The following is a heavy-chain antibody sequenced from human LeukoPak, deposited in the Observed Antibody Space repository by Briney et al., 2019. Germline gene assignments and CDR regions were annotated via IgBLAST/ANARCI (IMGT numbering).Heavy chain of an antibody. CDR1: GFTVSSNY. CDR3: ARESVGYYRY. D-gene: IGHD3-3*01. J-gene: IGHJ4*02. CDR2: IYSGGST. V-gene: IGHV3-53*01. Sequence: GGSLRLSCAASGFTVSSNYMSWVRQAPGKGLEWVSVIYSGGSTYYADSVKGRFTISRDSSKDTLYLQMNSLRAEDTAVYYCARESVGYYRYWGQGTLVTVSS.